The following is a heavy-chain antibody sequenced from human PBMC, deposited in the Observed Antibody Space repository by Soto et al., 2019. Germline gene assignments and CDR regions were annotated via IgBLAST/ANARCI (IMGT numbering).Heavy chain of an antibody. CDR2: IYHSGST. CDR1: GGSISSSNW. V-gene: IGHV4-4*02. Sequence: SETLSLTCAVSGGSISSSNWWCGVRHPPGKGLEWIGEIYHSGSTNYNPSLKSRVTISVDKSKNQFSLKLSSVTAADTAVYYCARGKNDFWSGYRHLFSFDPWGQGTLVT. J-gene: IGHJ5*02. CDR3: ARGKNDFWSGYRHLFSFDP. D-gene: IGHD3-3*01.